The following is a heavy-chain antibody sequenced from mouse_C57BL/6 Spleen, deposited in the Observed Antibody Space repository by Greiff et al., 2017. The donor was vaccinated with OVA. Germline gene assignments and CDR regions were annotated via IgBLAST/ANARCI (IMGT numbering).Heavy chain of an antibody. CDR2: INPSNGGT. V-gene: IGHV1-53*01. CDR3: AREERRHDWYFDV. J-gene: IGHJ1*03. CDR1: GYTFTSYW. Sequence: QVQLQQPGTELVKPGASVKLSCKASGYTFTSYWMHWVKQRPGQGLEWIGNINPSNGGTNYNEKFKSKAKLTVDKSSSPAYMPLSSLTSEDSAVYDCAREERRHDWYFDVGGTGTTVTVSS.